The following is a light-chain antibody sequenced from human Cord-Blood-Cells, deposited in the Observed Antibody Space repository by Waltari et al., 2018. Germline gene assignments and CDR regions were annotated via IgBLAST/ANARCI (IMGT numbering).Light chain of an antibody. CDR1: QSVLYNTNSKNY. CDR2: WAT. V-gene: IGKV4-1*01. CDR3: QQYYSTPYT. Sequence: DILMSQSPDSLSVSLRERATINSRYNQSVLYNTNSKNYLASYQQTPEQPPKLLIYWATTPESGLPGRCSGSGSRTDFTITSSSLHAEDVAVYYCQQYYSTPYTFGQGTKLEIK. J-gene: IGKJ2*01.